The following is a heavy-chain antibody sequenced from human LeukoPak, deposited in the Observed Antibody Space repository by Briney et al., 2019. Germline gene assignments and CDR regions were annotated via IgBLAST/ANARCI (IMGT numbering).Heavy chain of an antibody. J-gene: IGHJ4*02. V-gene: IGHV4-39*01. Sequence: SETLSLTCTVSGGSISSSSYYWGWIRQPPGKGLEWIGSIYYSGSTYYNPSLKSRVTISVDTSKNRFSLKLSSVTAADTALYYCARQAYSSTWYIDYWGQGTLATVSS. CDR3: ARQAYSSTWYIDY. D-gene: IGHD6-13*01. CDR2: IYYSGST. CDR1: GGSISSSSYY.